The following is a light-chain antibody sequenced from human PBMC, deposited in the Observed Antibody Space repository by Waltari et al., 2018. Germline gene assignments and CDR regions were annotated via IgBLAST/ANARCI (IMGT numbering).Light chain of an antibody. J-gene: IGKJ4*01. CDR3: HQYYTYPLT. CDR2: ATS. Sequence: DIVMTQSPDSLAVSLGERATINCKSSQSVFYSARNKNYLSWYQQKPGQTPKLLIYATSTRESGVPDRFSGSGSGTDFTLTISSLQAEDVAVYFCHQYYTYPLTFGGGTKVEIK. V-gene: IGKV4-1*01. CDR1: QSVFYSARNKNY.